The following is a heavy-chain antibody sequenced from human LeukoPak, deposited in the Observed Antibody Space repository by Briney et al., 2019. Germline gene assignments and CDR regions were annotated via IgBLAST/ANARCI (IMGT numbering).Heavy chain of an antibody. CDR2: IYYSGST. CDR3: ARGRGYYDSSGYYYFDY. J-gene: IGHJ4*02. V-gene: IGHV4-31*03. Sequence: SETLSLTCTVSGGSISSGGYSWSWIRQHPGKGLEWIGYIYYSGSTYYNPSLKSRVTISVDTSKNQFSLKLSSVTAADTAVYYCARGRGYYDSSGYYYFDYWGQGTLVTVSS. CDR1: GGSISSGGYS. D-gene: IGHD3-22*01.